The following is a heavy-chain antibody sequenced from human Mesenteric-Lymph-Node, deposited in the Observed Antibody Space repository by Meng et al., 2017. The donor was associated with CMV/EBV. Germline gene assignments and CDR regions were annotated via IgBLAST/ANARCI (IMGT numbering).Heavy chain of an antibody. V-gene: IGHV4-39*07. D-gene: IGHD6-6*01. CDR2: INHSGSI. CDR3: ARGPIATRPPGEIYYYYGMDV. CDR1: GGSISSSSYY. Sequence: GSLRLSCTVSGGSISSSSYYWGWIRQPPEKGLEWIGEINHSGSINYNPSLKSRVTISVDTSKNQFSLKLNSVTAADTAVYYCARGPIATRPPGEIYYYYGMDVWGQGTTVTVSS. J-gene: IGHJ6*02.